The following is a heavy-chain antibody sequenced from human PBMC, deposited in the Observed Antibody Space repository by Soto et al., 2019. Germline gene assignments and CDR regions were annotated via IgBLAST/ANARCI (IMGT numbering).Heavy chain of an antibody. D-gene: IGHD2-8*01. Sequence: ASVKVSCKASGGTFSSYAISWVRQAPGQGLEWMGGIIPIFGTANYAQKFQGRVTITADESTSTAYMELSSLRSEDTAVYYCASLRNCTNGVCYDYWGQGTLVTVSS. J-gene: IGHJ4*02. CDR2: IIPIFGTA. CDR3: ASLRNCTNGVCYDY. V-gene: IGHV1-69*13. CDR1: GGTFSSYA.